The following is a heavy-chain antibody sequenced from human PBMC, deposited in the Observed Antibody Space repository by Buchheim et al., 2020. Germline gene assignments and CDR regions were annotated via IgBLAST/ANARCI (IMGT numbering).Heavy chain of an antibody. D-gene: IGHD6-19*01. CDR2: INTDGSTT. CDR1: GFIFSKYW. V-gene: IGHV3-74*01. CDR3: VRDRGWTAFDY. Sequence: EVHLVESGGELVQPGGSLRLSCAASGFIFSKYWIQWVRHAPGKGLERVSFINTDGSTTGYADSVKGRSTISRDNARTTVYLHMTSLRVEDTAVYYCVRDRGWTAFDYWGQGAL. J-gene: IGHJ4*02.